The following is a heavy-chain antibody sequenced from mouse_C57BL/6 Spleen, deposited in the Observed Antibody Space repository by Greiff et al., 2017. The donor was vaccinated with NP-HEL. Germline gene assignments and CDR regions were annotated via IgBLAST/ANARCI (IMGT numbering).Heavy chain of an antibody. Sequence: QVQLQQSGAELVRPGASVKLSCKASGYTFTDYYINWVKQRPGQGLEWIARIYPGSGNTYYNEKFKGKATLTAEKSSRTAYMQLSSLTSEDSAVYFCARYVTTVVPYFDYWGQGTTLTVSS. J-gene: IGHJ2*01. D-gene: IGHD1-1*01. CDR3: ARYVTTVVPYFDY. CDR1: GYTFTDYY. V-gene: IGHV1-76*01. CDR2: IYPGSGNT.